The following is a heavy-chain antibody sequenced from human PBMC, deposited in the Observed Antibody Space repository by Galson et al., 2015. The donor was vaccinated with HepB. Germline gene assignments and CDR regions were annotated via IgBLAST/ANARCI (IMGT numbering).Heavy chain of an antibody. D-gene: IGHD6-6*01. V-gene: IGHV1-3*01. J-gene: IGHJ5*02. Sequence: SVKVSCKASGYTFTSYAMHWVRQAPGQRLEWMGWINAGNGNTKYSQKFQGRVTITRDTSASTAYMELSSLRSEDTAVYYCAVAYSSFVGWFDPWGQGTLVTVSS. CDR1: GYTFTSYA. CDR2: INAGNGNT. CDR3: AVAYSSFVGWFDP.